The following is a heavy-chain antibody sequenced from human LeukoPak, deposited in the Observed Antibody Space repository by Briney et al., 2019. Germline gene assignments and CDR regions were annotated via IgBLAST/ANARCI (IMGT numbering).Heavy chain of an antibody. CDR3: ASGREFGWFDP. D-gene: IGHD3-10*01. Sequence: SETLSLTCTVSGGSISSGCYYWSWIRQPAGKGLEWVGCIYTSGCTKYNASLKIRVTRSGDTPKNQFSLKLSSVTAADTAVYYCASGREFGWFDPWGQGTLVTVSS. V-gene: IGHV4-61*02. CDR2: IYTSGCT. CDR1: GGSISSGCYY. J-gene: IGHJ5*02.